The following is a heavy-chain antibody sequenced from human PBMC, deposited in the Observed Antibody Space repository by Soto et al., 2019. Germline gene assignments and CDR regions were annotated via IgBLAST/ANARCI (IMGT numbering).Heavy chain of an antibody. J-gene: IGHJ4*01. CDR2: IKQDGTDK. Sequence: LRLSCAASGFTFSRYWMTWVRQAPGKGLEWVANIKQDGTDKNYVESVKGRFAISRDNAKNSLSPQMNSLRDEDTAVYYCARGFSSSPLLNDYLDYWGHGTLVTVSS. CDR1: GFTFSRYW. CDR3: ARGFSSSPLLNDYLDY. V-gene: IGHV3-7*04. D-gene: IGHD6-13*01.